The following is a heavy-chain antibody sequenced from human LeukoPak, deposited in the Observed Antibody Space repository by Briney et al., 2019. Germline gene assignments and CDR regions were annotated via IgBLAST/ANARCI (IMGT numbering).Heavy chain of an antibody. CDR2: IRNDGSTK. CDR1: GFTFSSYS. V-gene: IGHV3-30*02. CDR3: AKDLPAAYFDY. Sequence: GGSLRLSCAASGFTFSSYSMNWVRQAPGKGLEWVAFIRNDGSTKFYADSVKGRFTISRDNSENTLYLQMNSPRAEDTAVYYCAKDLPAAYFDYWGQGTLVTVSS. D-gene: IGHD2-2*01. J-gene: IGHJ4*02.